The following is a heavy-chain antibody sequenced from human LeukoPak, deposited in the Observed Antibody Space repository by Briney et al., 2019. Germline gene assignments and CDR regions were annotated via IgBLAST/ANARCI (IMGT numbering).Heavy chain of an antibody. V-gene: IGHV4-61*02. Sequence: SQTLSLTCTVSGGSISSGSYYWSWIRQPAGKGLEWIGRIYTSGSTNYNPSLKSRVTISVDTSKNQFSLKLSSVTAADTAVYYCARYYGSGSFEPGFGLDYWGQGTLVTVSS. J-gene: IGHJ4*02. CDR2: IYTSGST. CDR1: GGSISSGSYY. D-gene: IGHD3-10*01. CDR3: ARYYGSGSFEPGFGLDY.